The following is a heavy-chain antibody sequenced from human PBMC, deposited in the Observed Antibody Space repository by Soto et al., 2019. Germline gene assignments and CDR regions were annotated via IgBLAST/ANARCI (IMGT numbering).Heavy chain of an antibody. J-gene: IGHJ4*02. CDR3: AKDRVGV. CDR2: ITWNSGSI. Sequence: EVQLVESGGGLVQPGRSLRLSCAASGFTFDDYAMHWVRQAPGKGLEWVAGITWNSGSIGYADSVKGRFTISRDNAKNSLYLQMNSLRAEDPALYYCAKDRVGVWGQGTLVTVSS. CDR1: GFTFDDYA. V-gene: IGHV3-9*01. D-gene: IGHD2-8*01.